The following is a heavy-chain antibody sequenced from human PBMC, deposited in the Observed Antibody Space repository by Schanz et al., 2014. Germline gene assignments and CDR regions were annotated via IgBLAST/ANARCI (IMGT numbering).Heavy chain of an antibody. V-gene: IGHV1-24*01. Sequence: QVQLVQSGAEVKKPGASVKVSCKVSGYTLTELSIHWVRQAPGNGLEWMGGSDRADGETIYAQKFQGRVTMTEDTSTDTAYMELTSLRSDDTAVYYCAREPLGCTGSGCQTYDAFDIWGQGTMVTVSS. CDR3: AREPLGCTGSGCQTYDAFDI. CDR1: GYTLTELS. CDR2: SDRADGET. J-gene: IGHJ3*02. D-gene: IGHD2-8*02.